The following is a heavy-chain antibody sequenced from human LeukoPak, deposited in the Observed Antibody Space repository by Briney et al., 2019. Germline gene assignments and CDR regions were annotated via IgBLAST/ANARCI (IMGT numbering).Heavy chain of an antibody. D-gene: IGHD2-2*01. CDR1: GFTLSTYA. CDR3: AKDWAVVVPAVWVGLDY. CDR2: ISFSGGST. J-gene: IGHJ4*02. Sequence: GGSLRLSCAASGFTLSTYAMTWVRQAPGKGLEWVAGISFSGGSTDYADSVKGRFAISRDNSKNRLYLQMNSLRVEDTAVYYCAKDWAVVVPAVWVGLDYWGQGTLVTVSS. V-gene: IGHV3-23*01.